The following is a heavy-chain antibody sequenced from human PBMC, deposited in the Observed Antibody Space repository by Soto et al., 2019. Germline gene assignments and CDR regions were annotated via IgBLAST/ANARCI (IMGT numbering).Heavy chain of an antibody. V-gene: IGHV4-59*08. Sequence: QVQLQESGPGLVKPSETLSLTCTVSGGPISSYYWSWIRQPLGKGLEWIGCMVYSGSTNYNPSLKRRVPLSLDPSKKQVSLKLSSVPAADPAVYFCATRSHGGGDDSDYWGQGPLVTVSS. CDR2: MVYSGST. J-gene: IGHJ4*02. D-gene: IGHD3-16*01. CDR3: ATRSHGGGDDSDY. CDR1: GGPISSYY.